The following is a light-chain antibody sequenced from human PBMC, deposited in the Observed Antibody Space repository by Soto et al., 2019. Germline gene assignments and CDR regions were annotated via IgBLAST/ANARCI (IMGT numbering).Light chain of an antibody. Sequence: DVVMTQSPLSLPVTLGQPASISCRSSQSLVYSDGKTYLNWFHQRPGQSPRRLISKVSNRDSGVPDRFSGSGSGTDFKLKISRVEAGDVGVYYCMQGTYWPRLTFGGGTKVEIK. CDR2: KVS. CDR3: MQGTYWPRLT. V-gene: IGKV2-30*01. J-gene: IGKJ4*01. CDR1: QSLVYSDGKTY.